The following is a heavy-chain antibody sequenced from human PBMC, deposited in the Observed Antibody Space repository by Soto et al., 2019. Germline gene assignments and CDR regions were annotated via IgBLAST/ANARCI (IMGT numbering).Heavy chain of an antibody. CDR2: ISSSSSYI. Sequence: GGSLRLSCAASGFTFSSYSMNWVRQAPGKGLEWVSSISSSSSYIYYADSVKGRFTISRDNSKNTLYLQMNSLRAEDTAVYDFANGRLAALYDPWGQGTLVTVSS. CDR3: ANGRLAALYDP. J-gene: IGHJ5*02. V-gene: IGHV3-21*04. CDR1: GFTFSSYS. D-gene: IGHD2-15*01.